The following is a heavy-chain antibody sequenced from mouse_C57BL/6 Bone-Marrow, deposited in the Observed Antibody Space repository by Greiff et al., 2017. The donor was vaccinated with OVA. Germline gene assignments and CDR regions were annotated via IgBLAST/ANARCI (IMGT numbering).Heavy chain of an antibody. V-gene: IGHV1-76*01. CDR2: IYPGSGNT. J-gene: IGHJ2*01. CDR3: ASCYYYGSSLDY. D-gene: IGHD1-1*01. CDR1: GYTFTDYY. Sequence: QVQLKESGAELVRPGASVKLSCKASGYTFTDYYINWVKQRPGQGLEWIARIYPGSGNTYYNEKFKGKATLTAEKSSSTAYMQLSSLTSEDSAVYFCASCYYYGSSLDYWGQGTTLTVSS.